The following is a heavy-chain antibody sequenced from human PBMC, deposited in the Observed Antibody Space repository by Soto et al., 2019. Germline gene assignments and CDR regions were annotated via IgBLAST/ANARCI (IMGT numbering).Heavy chain of an antibody. CDR1: GGSISSYY. V-gene: IGHV4-59*01. D-gene: IGHD6-19*01. CDR2: IYYSGST. Sequence: SETLSLTCTVSGGSISSYYWSWIRQPPGKGLEWIGYIYYSGSTNYNPSLKSRVTISVDTSKNQFSLKLSSVTAADTAVYYCARSLSSGWYTHFDYWGQGTLVTVSS. J-gene: IGHJ4*02. CDR3: ARSLSSGWYTHFDY.